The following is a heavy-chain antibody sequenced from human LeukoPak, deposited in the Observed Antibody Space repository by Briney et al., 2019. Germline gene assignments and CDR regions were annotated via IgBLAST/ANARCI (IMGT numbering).Heavy chain of an antibody. D-gene: IGHD2-2*01. J-gene: IGHJ6*02. Sequence: GGSLRLSCAASGFTFSNYEMNWVRQAPGKGLEWVAVISYDGSNKYYADSVKGRFTISRDNSKNTLYLQMNSLRAEDTAVYYCAKDRGCSSTSCYYYYYGMDVWGQGTTVTVSS. V-gene: IGHV3-30*18. CDR3: AKDRGCSSTSCYYYYYGMDV. CDR1: GFTFSNYE. CDR2: ISYDGSNK.